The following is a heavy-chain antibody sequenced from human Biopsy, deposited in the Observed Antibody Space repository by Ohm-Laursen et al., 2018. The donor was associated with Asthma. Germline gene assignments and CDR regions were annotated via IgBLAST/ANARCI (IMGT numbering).Heavy chain of an antibody. V-gene: IGHV1-69*13. Sequence: SVKVSCKAPGGTFSNFAISWVRQAPGQGLEWLGGIMTDLGTTNFAQKFQGRVTITANESTSTAYMEVTSLRSEDTAIYYRARCQVGYSSGWSLLLKKIYYSGMDVWGQGTAVTVSS. CDR2: IMTDLGTT. D-gene: IGHD6-19*01. CDR1: GGTFSNFA. J-gene: IGHJ6*02. CDR3: ARCQVGYSSGWSLLLKKIYYSGMDV.